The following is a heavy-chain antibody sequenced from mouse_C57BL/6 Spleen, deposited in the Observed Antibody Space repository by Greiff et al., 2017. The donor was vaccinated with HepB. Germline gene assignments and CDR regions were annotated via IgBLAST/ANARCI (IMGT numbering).Heavy chain of an antibody. V-gene: IGHV1-81*01. J-gene: IGHJ4*01. CDR1: GYTFTSYG. CDR3: ARGGYDYDYYAMDY. Sequence: QVQLKQSGAELARPGASVKLSCKASGYTFTSYGISWVKQRTGQGLEWIGEIYPRSGNTYYNEKFKGKATLTADKSSSTAYMELRSLTSEDSAVYFCARGGYDYDYYAMDYWGQGTSVTVSS. CDR2: IYPRSGNT. D-gene: IGHD2-4*01.